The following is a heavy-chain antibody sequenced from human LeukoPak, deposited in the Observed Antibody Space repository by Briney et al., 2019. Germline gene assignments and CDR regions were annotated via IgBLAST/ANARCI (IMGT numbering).Heavy chain of an antibody. CDR2: IYYSGDT. V-gene: IGHV4-59*08. Sequence: SETLSLTCIVSGGSITSDYWTWIRQTPGKGLEWIGHIYYSGDTNYNPSLKSRVTISVDTSKNQFSLKLSSVTAADTAVYYCARGVMVRGVLGWFDPWGQGTLVTVSS. D-gene: IGHD3-10*01. CDR1: GGSITSDY. CDR3: ARGVMVRGVLGWFDP. J-gene: IGHJ5*02.